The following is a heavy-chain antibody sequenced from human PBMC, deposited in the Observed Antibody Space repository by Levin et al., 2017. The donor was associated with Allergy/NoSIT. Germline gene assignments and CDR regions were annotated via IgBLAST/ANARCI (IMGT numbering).Heavy chain of an antibody. CDR3: ARGSMHSYGYIY. CDR2: IKEDGTEK. CDR1: GFTFSIYW. J-gene: IGHJ4*02. D-gene: IGHD5-18*01. Sequence: GGSLRLSCAASGFTFSIYWMTWVRQAPGKGLEWVATIKEDGTEKYYVDSVKGRVTISRDNAKNSLYLQMSSLRAEDTAFYYCARGSMHSYGYIYWGQGTLVTVSA. V-gene: IGHV3-7*01.